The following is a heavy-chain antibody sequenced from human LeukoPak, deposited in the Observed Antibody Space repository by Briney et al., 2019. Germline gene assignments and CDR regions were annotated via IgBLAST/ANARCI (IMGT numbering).Heavy chain of an antibody. CDR3: AKAPGSSLAEFFQH. D-gene: IGHD1-26*01. J-gene: IGHJ1*01. CDR1: GFTFDDYA. Sequence: PGGSLRLSCAASGFTFDDYAMHWVRQAPGKGLEWVSGISWNSGSIGYADSVKGRFTISRDNAKNSLYLQMNSLRAEDTALYYCAKAPGSSLAEFFQHWGQGTLVTVSS. V-gene: IGHV3-9*01. CDR2: ISWNSGSI.